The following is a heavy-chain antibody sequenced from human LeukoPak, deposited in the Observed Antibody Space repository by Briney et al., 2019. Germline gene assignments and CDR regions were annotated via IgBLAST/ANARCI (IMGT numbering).Heavy chain of an antibody. V-gene: IGHV3-23*01. J-gene: IGHJ5*01. Sequence: GRSLRLSCAASEFTFSSYAMHWLRQPPGKGLEWVSTINANSGTTSYAASVRGRFTISRDNSKNTLYLQVNTLRADDTATYYCAKPISGGLAVTADWFHPWGQRTLVVVSS. CDR2: INANSGTT. CDR1: EFTFSSYA. D-gene: IGHD6-19*01. CDR3: AKPISGGLAVTADWFHP.